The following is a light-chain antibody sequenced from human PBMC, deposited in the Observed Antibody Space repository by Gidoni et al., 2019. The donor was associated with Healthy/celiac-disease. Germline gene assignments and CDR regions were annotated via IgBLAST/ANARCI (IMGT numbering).Light chain of an antibody. V-gene: IGKV1-39*01. CDR3: QQSYSTLMYT. Sequence: SASVGDRVTITCRASQSISSYLNWYQQKPGKAPKLLISAASSLQSGVPSRFSGSGSGTDFTLTISSLQPEDFATYYCQQSYSTLMYTFGQGTKLEIK. CDR2: AAS. CDR1: QSISSY. J-gene: IGKJ2*01.